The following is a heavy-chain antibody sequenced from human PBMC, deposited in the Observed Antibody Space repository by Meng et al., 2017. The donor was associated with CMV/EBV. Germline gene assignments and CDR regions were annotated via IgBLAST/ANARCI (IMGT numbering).Heavy chain of an antibody. CDR3: ARAHIRTSRYHKWFDP. CDR2: INPNSGKT. V-gene: IGHV1-2*02. J-gene: IGHJ5*02. CDR1: GYTFTGYY. Sequence: ASVKVSCKASGYTFTGYYMHWVRQAPGQGLEWMGWINPNSGKTNYAQKFQGRVTMTRDTSITTADMELTRLRSDDTAVYYCARAHIRTSRYHKWFDPWGQGTLVTVSS. D-gene: IGHD2-15*01.